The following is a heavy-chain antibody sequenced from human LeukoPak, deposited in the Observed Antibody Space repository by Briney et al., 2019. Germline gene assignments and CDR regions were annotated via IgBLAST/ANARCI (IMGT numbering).Heavy chain of an antibody. J-gene: IGHJ6*02. Sequence: PSETLSLTCTVSGGSISSGDYYWSWIRQPPGKGLEWIGYIYYSGSTYYNPSLKSRVTISVDTSKNQFSLKLSSVTAADTAVYYCAKNYYYYYGMDVWGQGTTVTVSS. V-gene: IGHV4-30-4*01. CDR2: IYYSGST. CDR3: AKNYYYYYGMDV. CDR1: GGSISSGDYY.